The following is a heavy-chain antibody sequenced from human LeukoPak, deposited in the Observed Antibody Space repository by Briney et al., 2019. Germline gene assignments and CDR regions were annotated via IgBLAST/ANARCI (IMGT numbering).Heavy chain of an antibody. V-gene: IGHV4-39*01. CDR3: ATRKDYGDYVDY. D-gene: IGHD4-17*01. CDR1: GGSISSSNYY. J-gene: IGHJ4*02. Sequence: SETLSLTCSVSGGSISSSNYYWGWIRQPPGKGLEWIGSIYYSGSTYYNPSLKSRVTISVDTSKNQFSLKLSSVTAADTAVYHCATRKDYGDYVDYWGQGTLVTVSS. CDR2: IYYSGST.